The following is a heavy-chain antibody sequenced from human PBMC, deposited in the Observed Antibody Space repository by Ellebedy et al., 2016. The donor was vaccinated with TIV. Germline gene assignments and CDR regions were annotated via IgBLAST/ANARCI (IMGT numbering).Heavy chain of an antibody. J-gene: IGHJ6*03. CDR1: GGTFSTSK. CDR2: IVPLFETP. D-gene: IGHD3-10*01. CDR3: ARIEYASGRRDMDV. V-gene: IGHV1-69*13. Sequence: SVKVSCXTSGGTFSTSKINWVRQAPGQGLEWMGGIVPLFETPDYNENFQGRVTITADESSSTAYMELSSLRSDDTAVYFCARIEYASGRRDMDVWGKGTTVTVSS.